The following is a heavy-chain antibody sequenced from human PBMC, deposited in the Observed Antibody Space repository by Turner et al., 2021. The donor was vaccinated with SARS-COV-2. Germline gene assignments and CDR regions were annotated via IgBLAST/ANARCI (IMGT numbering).Heavy chain of an antibody. Sequence: QVQLAQSGAEVKKPGASVKVSCKVSGYSLTELSIHWVRQAPGKGLEWMGNLYLEAHKTIRAQKFQNRIILSEDKSSDTAVMELSGLRFEDTAIYYCSTRWDIVGRANGLDVWGQGTRVTVSS. CDR3: STRWDIVGRANGLDV. J-gene: IGHJ6*02. CDR1: GYSLTELS. CDR2: LYLEAHKT. V-gene: IGHV1-24*01. D-gene: IGHD5-12*01.